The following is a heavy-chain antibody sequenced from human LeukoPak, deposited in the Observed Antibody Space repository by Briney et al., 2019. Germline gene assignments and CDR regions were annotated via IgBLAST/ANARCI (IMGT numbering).Heavy chain of an antibody. J-gene: IGHJ3*02. CDR1: GYTLSEMS. V-gene: IGHV1-24*01. D-gene: IGHD1/OR15-1a*01. CDR2: FVPDDVNT. CDR3: ARTNRAGASDI. Sequence: ASVKVSCKVSGYTLSEMSMHWVRQAPGEEPEWMGGFVPDDVNTVYAPKFQGRVTMTDDTSTDTAYMELRSLRSDDTAVYYCARTNRAGASDIWGQGTLVTVSS.